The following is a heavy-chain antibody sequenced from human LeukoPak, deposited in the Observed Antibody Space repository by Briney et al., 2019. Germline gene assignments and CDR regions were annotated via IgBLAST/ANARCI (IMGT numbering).Heavy chain of an antibody. V-gene: IGHV3-74*01. D-gene: IGHD3-16*01. CDR1: GFMFSSYW. Sequence: PGGSLRLSCAASGFMFSSYWMHWVRQVPGKGLVWVSRINSDGSTISYADSVEGRFTISRDNAKNTLYLQMNSLRAEDTAVYYCARVGTGSYHFDYWGQGTLVTVSS. J-gene: IGHJ4*02. CDR2: INSDGSTI. CDR3: ARVGTGSYHFDY.